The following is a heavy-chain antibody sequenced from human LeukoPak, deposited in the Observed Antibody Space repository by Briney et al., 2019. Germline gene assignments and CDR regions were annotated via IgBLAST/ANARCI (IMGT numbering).Heavy chain of an antibody. CDR3: AKFSGRLLVENYFDY. Sequence: GGSLRLSCAASGFTFSTYAMSWVRQAPGKGLEWVSDISGGGASTYYADSVKGRFTIYRDNSKSTLYVQMDCLRAEDTAVYYCAKFSGRLLVENYFDYWGQGTLVTVSS. J-gene: IGHJ4*02. CDR1: GFTFSTYA. D-gene: IGHD2-8*02. V-gene: IGHV3-23*01. CDR2: ISGGGAST.